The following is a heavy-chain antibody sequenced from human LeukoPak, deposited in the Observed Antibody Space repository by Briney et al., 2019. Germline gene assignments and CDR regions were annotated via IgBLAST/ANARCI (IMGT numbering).Heavy chain of an antibody. CDR3: ARDREDYYGSGSQTYFDY. V-gene: IGHV4-59*01. Sequence: SETLSLTCTVSGGSISSYYWSWIRQPPGKGLEWIGYIYYSGSTNYNPSLKSRVIISVDTSKNQFSLKLRSVTAADTAVDYCARDREDYYGSGSQTYFDYWGQGTLVTVSS. CDR1: GGSISSYY. J-gene: IGHJ4*02. D-gene: IGHD3-10*01. CDR2: IYYSGST.